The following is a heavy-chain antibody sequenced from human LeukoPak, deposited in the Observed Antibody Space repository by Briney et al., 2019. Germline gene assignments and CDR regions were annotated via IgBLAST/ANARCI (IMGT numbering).Heavy chain of an antibody. J-gene: IGHJ4*02. D-gene: IGHD3-10*01. CDR3: ARARGKFGDFDY. CDR2: IYYSGST. Sequence: SETLSLTCTVSGGSISSYYWSWIRQPPGKGLEWIGYIYYSGSTNYNPSLKSRVTISADTSKNQFSLKLSSVTAADTAVYYCARARGKFGDFDYWGQGALVTVSS. V-gene: IGHV4-59*01. CDR1: GGSISSYY.